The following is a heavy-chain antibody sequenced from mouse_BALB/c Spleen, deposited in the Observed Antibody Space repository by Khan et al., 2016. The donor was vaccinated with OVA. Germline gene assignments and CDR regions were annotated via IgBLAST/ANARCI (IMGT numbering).Heavy chain of an antibody. CDR3: ARQPYYRYNLTDY. V-gene: IGHV2-6-1*01. CDR1: GFSLTNYG. Sequence: VELVESGPGLVAPSQTLSITCTISGFSLTNYGIHWVRQPPGKGLEWLVVIWSDGSTSYNSALKSRLTISKDNSKSQVFLKMNSLQTDDTAMYFCARQPYYRYNLTDYWGQGTSVTVSS. CDR2: IWSDGST. J-gene: IGHJ4*01. D-gene: IGHD2-12*01.